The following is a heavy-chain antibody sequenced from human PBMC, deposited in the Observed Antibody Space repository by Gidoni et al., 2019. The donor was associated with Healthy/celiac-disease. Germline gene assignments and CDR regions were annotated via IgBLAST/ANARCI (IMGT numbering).Heavy chain of an antibody. CDR3: AKDQRPSPYYYYYGMDV. D-gene: IGHD6-25*01. CDR2: ISGSGGST. J-gene: IGHJ6*02. V-gene: IGHV3-23*01. Sequence: EVQLLESGGGLVQPGGSLRLSCAASGFTFSSDAMSWVRQAPGKGLEWVSAISGSGGSTYYADSVKGRFTISRDNSKNTLYLQMNSLRAEDTAVYYCAKDQRPSPYYYYYGMDVWGQGTTVTVSS. CDR1: GFTFSSDA.